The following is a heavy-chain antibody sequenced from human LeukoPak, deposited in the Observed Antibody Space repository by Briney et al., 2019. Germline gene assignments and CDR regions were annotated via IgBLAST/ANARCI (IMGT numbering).Heavy chain of an antibody. V-gene: IGHV3-11*05. J-gene: IGHJ4*02. D-gene: IGHD3-22*01. CDR2: ISSSSSYI. CDR1: GFTFSDYY. CDR3: AKDYSSGYYYYNY. Sequence: GGSLRLSCAASGFTFSDYYMSWIRQAPGKGLEWVSSISSSSSYIYYADSVKGRFTISRDNSKNTLYLQMNSLRAEDTAVYYCAKDYSSGYYYYNYWGQGTLVTVSS.